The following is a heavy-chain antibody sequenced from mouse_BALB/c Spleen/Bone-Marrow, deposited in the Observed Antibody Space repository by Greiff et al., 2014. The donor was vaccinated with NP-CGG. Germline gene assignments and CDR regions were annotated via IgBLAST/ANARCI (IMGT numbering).Heavy chain of an antibody. V-gene: IGHV1-80*01. D-gene: IGHD1-1*01. CDR2: IYPGDGDT. CDR3: ARSGYGSSYDY. CDR1: GYVFSTYW. Sequence: VQLQQSGAELVRPGSSVKISCKASGYVFSTYWMNWVKQRPGQGLEWIGQIYPGDGDTNYNGKFKGTATLTADKSSSTAYMQLSSLTSEDSAVYLCARSGYGSSYDYWGQGTTLTVSS. J-gene: IGHJ2*01.